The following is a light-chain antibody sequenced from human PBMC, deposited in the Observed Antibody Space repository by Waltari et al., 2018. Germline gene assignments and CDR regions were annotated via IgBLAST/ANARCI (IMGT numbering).Light chain of an antibody. CDR1: SSDVGGYNY. Sequence: QSALTQPRSVAGSLGQSVTISCSGTSSDVGGYNYVSWYQQHPGEAPKLIIYDINKRPSGVPDRFSGSKSGNTASLTISRLQSDDEADYYCCSYAGIYTLAFGGGTKLTVL. V-gene: IGLV2-11*01. CDR3: CSYAGIYTLA. J-gene: IGLJ2*01. CDR2: DIN.